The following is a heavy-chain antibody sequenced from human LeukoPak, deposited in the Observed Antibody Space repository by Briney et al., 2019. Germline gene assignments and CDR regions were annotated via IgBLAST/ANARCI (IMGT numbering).Heavy chain of an antibody. CDR3: ATLNIVVVPAARQYYYYMDV. D-gene: IGHD2-2*01. Sequence: SETLSLTCAVYGGSFSGYYWSWIRQPPGKGLEWIGEINHSGSTNYNPSLKSRVTISVDTSKNQFSLKLSSVTAADTAVYYCATLNIVVVPAARQYYYYMDVWGKGTTVTVSS. J-gene: IGHJ6*03. CDR1: GGSFSGYY. V-gene: IGHV4-34*01. CDR2: INHSGST.